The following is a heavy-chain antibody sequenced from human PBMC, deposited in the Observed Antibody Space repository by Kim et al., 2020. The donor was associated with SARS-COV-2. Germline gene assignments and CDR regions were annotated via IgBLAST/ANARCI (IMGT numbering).Heavy chain of an antibody. D-gene: IGHD6-19*01. CDR1: GGTFSNFA. J-gene: IGHJ6*02. CDR3: ARDSDYYYYYVMDV. V-gene: IGHV1-69*13. CDR2: IIPIFATA. Sequence: SVKVSCKASGGTFSNFAISWVRQAPGQGLEWMGGIIPIFATAIYAHQFQGRVTIIADESTNTAYMELSSLRSEDTAVYYCARDSDYYYYYVMDVWGQGT.